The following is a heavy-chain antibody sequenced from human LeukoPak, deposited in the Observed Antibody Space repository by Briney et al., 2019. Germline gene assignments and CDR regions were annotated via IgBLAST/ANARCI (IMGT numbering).Heavy chain of an antibody. J-gene: IGHJ4*02. CDR1: GYNFTTYW. D-gene: IGHD6-19*01. V-gene: IGHV5-51*01. CDR3: ARRPAGAAGLFFDY. Sequence: GGSLKISCKASGYNFTTYWIAWVRPMPGKGLGGMGIIYPDDSDTRYSPSFQGQVSISADKSINTAYLQWSSLKAPDTAMYYCARRPAGAAGLFFDYWGQGALVTVSS. CDR2: IYPDDSDT.